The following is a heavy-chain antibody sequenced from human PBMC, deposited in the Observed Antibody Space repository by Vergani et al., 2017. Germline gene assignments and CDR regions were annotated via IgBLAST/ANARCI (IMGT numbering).Heavy chain of an antibody. CDR2: IYYSGST. D-gene: IGHD1-26*01. V-gene: IGHV4-59*01. CDR1: GGSISSYY. J-gene: IGHJ6*02. Sequence: QVQLQESGPGLVKPSETLSLTCTVSGGSISSYYWSWIRQPPGKGLEWIGYIYYSGSTNYNPSLKSRVTISVDTSKNQFSLKLSSVTAADTAVYYCARQQRIVGATDDYYGMDVWGQGTTVTVSS. CDR3: ARQQRIVGATDDYYGMDV.